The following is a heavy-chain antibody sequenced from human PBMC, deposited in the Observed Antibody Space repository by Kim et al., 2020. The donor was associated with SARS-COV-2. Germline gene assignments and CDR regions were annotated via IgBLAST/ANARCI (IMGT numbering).Heavy chain of an antibody. Sequence: GGSLRLSCVASGFTFSTYTMMWVRQAPGKGLEWVSSIRGTGRNIFYADSLKGRISISRDNPRNSLVLQVYSLRAEDTAVYFCARRSGYTYFHPDHWGQGTLVSVSS. CDR3: ARRSGYTYFHPDH. D-gene: IGHD5-18*01. J-gene: IGHJ4*02. V-gene: IGHV3-21*01. CDR1: GFTFSTYT. CDR2: IRGTGRNI.